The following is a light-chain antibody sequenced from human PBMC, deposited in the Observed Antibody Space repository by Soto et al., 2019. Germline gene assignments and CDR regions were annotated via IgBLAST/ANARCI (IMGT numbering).Light chain of an antibody. CDR2: GAS. J-gene: IGKJ1*01. Sequence: IRLSQSPGTLSLSPGERANLSCRASQSVSSSYLAWYQQKPGQAPRLLIYGASSRATGIPDRFSGSGSGTDFTLTISRLEPEDFAVYYCQQYGSSRTFGQGTMVDIK. CDR1: QSVSSSY. CDR3: QQYGSSRT. V-gene: IGKV3-20*01.